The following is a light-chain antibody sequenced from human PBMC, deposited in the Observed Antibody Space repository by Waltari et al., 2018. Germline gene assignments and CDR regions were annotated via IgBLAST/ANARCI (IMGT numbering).Light chain of an antibody. V-gene: IGKV4-1*01. CDR3: QQYYNTPLT. CDR2: WAS. Sequence: DIVMTQSPESLAVSRGERATINCKTSESVLYSSNNKNHLAWYQQKPGQPPTLLLYWASTRKSGVPERFSGSGSETDFTLTVTSLQAEDVAVYYCQQYYNTPLTFGGGTKVEIK. J-gene: IGKJ4*01. CDR1: ESVLYSSNNKNH.